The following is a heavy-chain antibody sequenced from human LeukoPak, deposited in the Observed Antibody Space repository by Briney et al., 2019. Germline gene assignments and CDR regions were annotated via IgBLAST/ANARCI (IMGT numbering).Heavy chain of an antibody. Sequence: GGSLRLSCAASGFTFSSYARSWVRQAPGKGLEWVSAISGSGGSTYYADSVKGRFTISRDNSKNTLYLQMNSLRAEDTAVYYCAKEKGRWLQLHYFDYWGQGTLVTVSS. D-gene: IGHD5-24*01. CDR2: ISGSGGST. CDR1: GFTFSSYA. V-gene: IGHV3-23*01. J-gene: IGHJ4*02. CDR3: AKEKGRWLQLHYFDY.